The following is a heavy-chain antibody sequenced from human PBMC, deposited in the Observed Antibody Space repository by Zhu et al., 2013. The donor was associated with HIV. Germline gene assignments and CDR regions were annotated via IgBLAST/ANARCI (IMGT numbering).Heavy chain of an antibody. J-gene: IGHJ2*01. CDR2: IYYSGST. D-gene: IGHD3-22*01. CDR1: GGSISSSSYY. CDR3: ARDRTYYYDSSGSGSTDWYFDL. Sequence: QVQLQESGPGLVKPSETLSLTCTVSGGSISSSSYYWGWIRQPPGKGLEWIGSIYYSGSTYYNPSLKSRVTISVDTSKNQFSLKLSSVTAADTAVYYCARDRTYYYDSSGSGSTDWYFDLWGLAPWSLSPQ. V-gene: IGHV4-39*07.